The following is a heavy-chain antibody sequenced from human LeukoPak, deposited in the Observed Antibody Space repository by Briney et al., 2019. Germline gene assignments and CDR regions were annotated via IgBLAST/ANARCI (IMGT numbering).Heavy chain of an antibody. CDR1: GYTFPNYD. CDR3: ARSLSLVRGVIHYFDN. D-gene: IGHD3-10*01. Sequence: ASVKVSCQASGYTFPNYDINWVRQATGQGLEWMGWMNPDIGNTAYVQKFQGRVTMTRNTSISTAYMELSSLRSEDTAVYYCARSLSLVRGVIHYFDNWGQGTLVTVSS. CDR2: MNPDIGNT. J-gene: IGHJ4*02. V-gene: IGHV1-8*01.